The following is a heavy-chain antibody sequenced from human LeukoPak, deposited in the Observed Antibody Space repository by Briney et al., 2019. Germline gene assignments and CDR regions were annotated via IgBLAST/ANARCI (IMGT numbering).Heavy chain of an antibody. CDR1: GFSLASYA. D-gene: IGHD4-17*01. J-gene: IGHJ4*02. CDR2: ITGSGGST. V-gene: IGHV3-23*01. CDR3: AKGPTVTTFDY. Sequence: GGSLRLSCAASGFSLASYAMTWVRQAPGKGLDWVSAITGSGGSTYYADSVKGRFTISRDNSNNTLYLQMNSLRAEDTAVYYCAKGPTVTTFDYWGQGTLVSVSS.